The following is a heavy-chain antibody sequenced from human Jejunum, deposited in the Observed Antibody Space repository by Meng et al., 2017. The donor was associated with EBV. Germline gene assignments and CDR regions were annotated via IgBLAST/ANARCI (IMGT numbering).Heavy chain of an antibody. V-gene: IGHV1-2*06. J-gene: IGHJ4*02. CDR1: GYLLTGYY. CDR3: ARDHSSSFYGANI. CDR2: IDPNTGDK. D-gene: IGHD2-2*01. Sequence: GELVQSGAEGKKPGASVRVSCKASGYLLTGYYIQWVRQAPGQGLEWMGRIDPNTGDKNYAQKFQGRVTMTRATSIGTAFMELSRLTSDDTAVYYCARDHSSSFYGANIWGQGTLVTVSS.